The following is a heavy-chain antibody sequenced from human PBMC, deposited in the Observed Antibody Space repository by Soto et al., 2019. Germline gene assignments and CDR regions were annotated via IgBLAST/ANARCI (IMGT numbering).Heavy chain of an antibody. V-gene: IGHV1-18*01. CDR1: GYTFRSYG. Sequence: GASVKVSCKASGYTFRSYGISWVRQAPGQGLEWMGWIRGYNGNTHYSQKFQGKVTMTTDTSTSTAYMELRNLRSDDTAVYYCARDPRGSSSSVPVDYWGQGTLVTVSS. J-gene: IGHJ4*02. D-gene: IGHD6-6*01. CDR3: ARDPRGSSSSVPVDY. CDR2: IRGYNGNT.